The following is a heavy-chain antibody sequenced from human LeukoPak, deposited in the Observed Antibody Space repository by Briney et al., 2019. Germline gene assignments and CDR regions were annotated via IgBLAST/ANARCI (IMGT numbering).Heavy chain of an antibody. J-gene: IGHJ4*02. CDR3: ARDFVWAVDY. V-gene: IGHV1-46*01. CDR2: IKPRDDST. CDR1: GFTFSSYH. D-gene: IGHD3-16*01. Sequence: GASVKVSCKAFGFTFSSYHIHWVRQAPGQGVEWMGIIKPRDDSTIYAQKFQGRLIMTWDTSTGTAYMELSSLRSDDTALYYCARDFVWAVDYWGQGSLVTVSS.